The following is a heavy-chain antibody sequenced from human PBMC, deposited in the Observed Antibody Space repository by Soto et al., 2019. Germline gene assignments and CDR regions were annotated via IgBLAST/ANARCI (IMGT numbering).Heavy chain of an antibody. CDR3: ARGMGACSGGSCYGNGAFDI. CDR1: GDSVTSHY. J-gene: IGHJ3*02. V-gene: IGHV4-59*02. Sequence: SETLSLTCSFSGDSVTSHYLTWIRQSPEKGLEWIGYMHYTGFSHYNPSLKSRLTISVDTSKNQFSLKLSSVTAEDTAVYYCARGMGACSGGSCYGNGAFDIWGQGTMVTVSS. CDR2: MHYTGFS. D-gene: IGHD2-15*01.